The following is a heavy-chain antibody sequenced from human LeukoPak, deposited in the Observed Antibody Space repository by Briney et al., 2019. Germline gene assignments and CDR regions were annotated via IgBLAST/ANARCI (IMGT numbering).Heavy chain of an antibody. CDR2: INHSGST. J-gene: IGHJ6*02. Sequence: SETLSLTCAVYGGTFSGYYWSWIRQPPGKGLEWIGEINHSGSTNYNPSLKSRVTISVDTPKNQFSLKLSSVTAADTAVYYCAGFSITMVRGVISRNYYYYGMDVWGQGTTVTVSS. CDR1: GGTFSGYY. CDR3: AGFSITMVRGVISRNYYYYGMDV. V-gene: IGHV4-34*08. D-gene: IGHD3-10*01.